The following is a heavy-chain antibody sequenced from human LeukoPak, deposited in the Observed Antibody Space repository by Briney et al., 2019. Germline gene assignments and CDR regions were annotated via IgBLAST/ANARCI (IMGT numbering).Heavy chain of an antibody. J-gene: IGHJ4*02. Sequence: GGSLRLSCAASEDTFRNTYGMNWVRQAPGKGLEWVSVIYSGGSTYYADSVKGRFTISRDNSKNTLYLQMNSLRAEDTAVYYCARDRGSGWYYFDYWGQGTLVTVSS. CDR1: EDTFRNTYG. D-gene: IGHD6-19*01. CDR2: IYSGGST. CDR3: ARDRGSGWYYFDY. V-gene: IGHV3-53*01.